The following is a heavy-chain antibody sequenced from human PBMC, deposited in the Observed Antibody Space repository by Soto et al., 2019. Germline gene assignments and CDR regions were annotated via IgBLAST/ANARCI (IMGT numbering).Heavy chain of an antibody. J-gene: IGHJ4*02. Sequence: QVQLVQSGAEVKKPGSSVKVSCKASGGSFNSYTFNWVRQAPGQGLEWMGRIIPFANIANYAQAFQDRVMISADTSATTVYMELRSLTSDDTAVYYCARDKAVINAAIGMAYWGQGTLVTVSS. CDR2: IIPFANIA. CDR3: ARDKAVINAAIGMAY. CDR1: GGSFNSYT. V-gene: IGHV1-69*08. D-gene: IGHD6-13*01.